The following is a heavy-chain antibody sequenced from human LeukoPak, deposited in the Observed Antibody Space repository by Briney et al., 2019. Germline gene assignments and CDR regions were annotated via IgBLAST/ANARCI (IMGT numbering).Heavy chain of an antibody. CDR2: INWNGGST. V-gene: IGHV3-20*04. J-gene: IGHJ6*03. CDR1: GFTFDDYG. CDR3: ARGGRRVGATRSYYYYYMDV. D-gene: IGHD1-26*01. Sequence: GGSLRLSCAASGFTFDDYGMSWVRQAPGKGLEWVSGINWNGGSTGYADSVKGRFTISRDNAKNSLYLQMNSLRAEDTALYYCARGGRRVGATRSYYYYYMDVWGKGTTVTVSS.